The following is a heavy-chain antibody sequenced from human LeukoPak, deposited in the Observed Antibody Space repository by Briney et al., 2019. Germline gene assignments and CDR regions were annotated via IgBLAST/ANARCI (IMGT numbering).Heavy chain of an antibody. Sequence: GGSLRLSCAASGFTVRSNYMSWVRQARGKGLEWVSVIYSGGSTYYADSVKGRFTISRDNSKNTLYLQMNSLRAEDTAVYYCARRRIYRGDAFDIWGQGTMVTVSS. CDR3: ARRRIYRGDAFDI. J-gene: IGHJ3*02. CDR2: IYSGGST. D-gene: IGHD3-10*01. CDR1: GFTVRSNY. V-gene: IGHV3-66*01.